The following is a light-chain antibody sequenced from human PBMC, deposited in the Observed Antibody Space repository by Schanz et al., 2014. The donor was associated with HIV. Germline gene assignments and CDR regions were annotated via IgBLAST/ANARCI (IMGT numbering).Light chain of an antibody. CDR1: QSVTSSY. V-gene: IGKV3-20*01. CDR3: QQYNSYPWT. Sequence: IVLTQSPGTLSLSPGERTTLSCRASQSVTSSYLAWYQQKPGQAPRLLIYGASSRATGIPDRFSGSGSGTDFTLSISRLEPDDFATYYCQQYNSYPWTFGQGSKVEIK. J-gene: IGKJ1*01. CDR2: GAS.